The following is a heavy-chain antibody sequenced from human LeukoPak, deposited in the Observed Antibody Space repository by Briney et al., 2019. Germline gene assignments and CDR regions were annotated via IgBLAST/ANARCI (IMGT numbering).Heavy chain of an antibody. D-gene: IGHD3-9*01. CDR1: GGSISSSSYY. V-gene: IGHV4-39*01. Sequence: SETLSLTCTVSGGSISSSSYYWGWIRQPPGKGLEWIGSIYYSGSTYYNPSLKSRVTISVDTSKNQFSLKLSSVTAADTAVYYCARHASYYDILTGPYYYYYMDVWGKGTTVTVSS. J-gene: IGHJ6*03. CDR2: IYYSGST. CDR3: ARHASYYDILTGPYYYYYMDV.